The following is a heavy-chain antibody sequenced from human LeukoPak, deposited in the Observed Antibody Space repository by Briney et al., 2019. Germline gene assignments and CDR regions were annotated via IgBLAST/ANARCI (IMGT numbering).Heavy chain of an antibody. CDR3: ARAGRRIAAAGYHWFDP. J-gene: IGHJ5*02. Sequence: HRASVKVSCKASGYTFTGYYMHWVRQAPGQGLEWMGWINPNSGGTNYAQKFQGRVTMTRDTSISTAYMGLSRLRSDDTAVYYCARAGRRIAAAGYHWFDPWGQGTLVTVSS. V-gene: IGHV1-2*02. CDR2: INPNSGGT. D-gene: IGHD6-13*01. CDR1: GYTFTGYY.